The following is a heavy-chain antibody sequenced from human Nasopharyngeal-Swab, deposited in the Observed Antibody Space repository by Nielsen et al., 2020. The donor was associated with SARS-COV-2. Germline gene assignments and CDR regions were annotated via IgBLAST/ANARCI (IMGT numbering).Heavy chain of an antibody. J-gene: IGHJ5*01. Sequence: GGSLRLSCAASGFTFDDYAMHWVRQVPGKGLEWVSDISWSGGSTGYADSVKGRFTISRDNAKNSLYLQMNSLRAEDTALYYCAKDPYASGSLNWFDSWGQGTLVIVSS. V-gene: IGHV3-9*01. CDR1: GFTFDDYA. D-gene: IGHD3-10*01. CDR2: ISWSGGST. CDR3: AKDPYASGSLNWFDS.